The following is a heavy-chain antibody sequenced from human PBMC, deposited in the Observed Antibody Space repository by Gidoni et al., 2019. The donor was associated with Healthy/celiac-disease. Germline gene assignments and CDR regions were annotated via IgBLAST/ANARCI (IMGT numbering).Heavy chain of an antibody. J-gene: IGHJ2*01. CDR1: GFPFSRYA. CDR3: VKDGWGAYCSGGSCYSYWYFDL. CDR2: IGGRGGRK. Sequence: EVQLLESGGGLVQPGGSLSLSCAASGFPFSRYAISSVRQGPGKGLEWVSAIGGRGGRKYYADSGKGRFTISRENSKNTLYLQMNSLRAEDTAVYYCVKDGWGAYCSGGSCYSYWYFDLWGRGTLVTVSS. V-gene: IGHV3-23*01. D-gene: IGHD2-15*01.